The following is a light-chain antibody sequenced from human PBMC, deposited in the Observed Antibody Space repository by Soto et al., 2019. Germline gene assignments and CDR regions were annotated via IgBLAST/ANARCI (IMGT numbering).Light chain of an antibody. CDR2: GVS. V-gene: IGLV2-11*01. Sequence: QSALTQPRSVSGSPGQSVTISCTGTSSDVGGHNYVSWYQQHPGKAPKLMIFGVSKRPSGVPDRFSGSKSGNTASLSISGIQAADEADYYCCSYAGSYNVVFGGGTKLTAL. CDR1: SSDVGGHNY. J-gene: IGLJ2*01. CDR3: CSYAGSYNVV.